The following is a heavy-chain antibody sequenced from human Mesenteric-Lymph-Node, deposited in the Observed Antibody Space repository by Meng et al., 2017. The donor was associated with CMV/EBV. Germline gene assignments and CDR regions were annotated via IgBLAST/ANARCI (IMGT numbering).Heavy chain of an antibody. CDR2: VYYDGSDK. V-gene: IGHV3-30*04. Sequence: AASGFNFTTYAMHWVRQAPGKGLECVAVVYYDGSDKYYADAVKGRFTISRDNSKNTLYLQMNRLRAEDTAIYYCVRAPYNFGYYFDFWGQGTLVTVSS. CDR1: GFNFTTYA. CDR3: VRAPYNFGYYFDF. D-gene: IGHD3-3*01. J-gene: IGHJ4*02.